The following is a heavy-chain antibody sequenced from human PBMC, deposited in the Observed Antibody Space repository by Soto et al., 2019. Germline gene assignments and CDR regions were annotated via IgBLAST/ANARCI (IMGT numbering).Heavy chain of an antibody. CDR3: ARPARYYDFWSGYYTGRGGMDV. V-gene: IGHV1-46*01. CDR1: GYTFTSYY. CDR2: INPSGGST. J-gene: IGHJ6*02. D-gene: IGHD3-3*01. Sequence: ASVKVSCKASGYTFTSYYMHWVRQAPGQGLEWMGIINPSGGSTSYAQKFQGRVTMTRDTSTSTVYMELSSLRSEDTAVYYCARPARYYDFWSGYYTGRGGMDVWGQGTTVTVSS.